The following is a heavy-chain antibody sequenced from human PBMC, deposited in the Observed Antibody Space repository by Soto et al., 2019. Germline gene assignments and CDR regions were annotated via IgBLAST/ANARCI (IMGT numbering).Heavy chain of an antibody. V-gene: IGHV3-23*01. CDR2: ISGSGGST. Sequence: PGGSLRLSCAASGFTFSCYAMSWVRQAPGKGLEWVSAISGSGGSTYYADSVKGRFTISRDNSKNTLYLQMNSLRAEDTAVYYCAKNTFPYYYYYMDVWGKGTTVTVSS. CDR1: GFTFSCYA. CDR3: AKNTFPYYYYYMDV. J-gene: IGHJ6*03.